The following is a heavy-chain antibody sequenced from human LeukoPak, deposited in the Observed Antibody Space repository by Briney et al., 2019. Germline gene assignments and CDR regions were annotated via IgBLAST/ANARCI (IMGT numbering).Heavy chain of an antibody. Sequence: SVKVSCKASGYTFTTYGITWVRQAPGQGLEWMGRIIPILGIANYAQKFQGRVTITADKSTSTAYMELSSLRSEDTAVYYCAREKGSGSYLRPIDYWGQGTLVTVSS. J-gene: IGHJ4*02. V-gene: IGHV1-69*04. D-gene: IGHD3-10*01. CDR3: AREKGSGSYLRPIDY. CDR2: IIPILGIA. CDR1: GYTFTTYG.